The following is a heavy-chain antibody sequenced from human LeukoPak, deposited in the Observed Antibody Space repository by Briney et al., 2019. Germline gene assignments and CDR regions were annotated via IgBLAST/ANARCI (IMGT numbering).Heavy chain of an antibody. CDR2: INPNSGGT. J-gene: IGHJ5*02. D-gene: IGHD3-3*01. Sequence: ASVKVSCKTSGYTFTGYYMHWVRQAPGQGLEWMGWINPNSGGTNYAQKFQGRVTMTRDTSISTAYMELSRPRSDDTAVYYCARGATYDFWSGCRFDPWGQGTLVTVSS. V-gene: IGHV1-2*02. CDR3: ARGATYDFWSGCRFDP. CDR1: GYTFTGYY.